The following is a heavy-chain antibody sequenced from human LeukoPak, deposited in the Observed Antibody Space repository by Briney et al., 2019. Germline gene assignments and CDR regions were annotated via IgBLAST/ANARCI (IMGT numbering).Heavy chain of an antibody. D-gene: IGHD1-26*01. CDR2: IYSGGST. CDR1: GFTFSSNY. CDR3: ARADFVKWWFDP. Sequence: GGSLRLSCAASGFTFSSNYMSWVRQAPGKGLEWVSVIYSGGSTYYSDSVKGRFTISRDNSKNTLYLQMNSLRAEDTAVYYCARADFVKWWFDPWGQGTLVTVSS. J-gene: IGHJ5*02. V-gene: IGHV3-66*02.